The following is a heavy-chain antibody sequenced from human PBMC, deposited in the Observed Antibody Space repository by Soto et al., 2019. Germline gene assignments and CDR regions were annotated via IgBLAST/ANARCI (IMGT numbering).Heavy chain of an antibody. CDR3: ARDANYDILTGYLYYYYYGRDV. V-gene: IGHV3-33*01. Sequence: QVQLVESGGGVVQPGRSLRLSCAASGFTFSSYGMHWVRQAPGKGLEWVAVIWYDGSNKYYADSVKGRFTISRDNYKNTLYLQMNSLRAEDTGVYYCARDANYDILTGYLYYYYYGRDVWGQGTTVTVSS. CDR2: IWYDGSNK. D-gene: IGHD3-9*01. J-gene: IGHJ6*02. CDR1: GFTFSSYG.